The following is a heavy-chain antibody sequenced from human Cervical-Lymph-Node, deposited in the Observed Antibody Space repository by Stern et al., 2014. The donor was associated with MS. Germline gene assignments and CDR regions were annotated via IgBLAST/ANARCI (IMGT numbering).Heavy chain of an antibody. CDR3: AAFCSDGVCYKGGRIYYYYGMDV. CDR2: ISYDGRDK. CDR1: GLTFRSYG. V-gene: IGHV3-30*03. J-gene: IGHJ6*02. D-gene: IGHD2-8*01. Sequence: VQLVESGGGVVQPGRSLRLSCVVSGLTFRSYGMHWVRQAPGKGLEWVALISYDGRDKYYADSMKGLFTISRDNSKNTLFLQMNSLRADDTAVYYCAAFCSDGVCYKGGRIYYYYGMDVWGQGTTVTVSS.